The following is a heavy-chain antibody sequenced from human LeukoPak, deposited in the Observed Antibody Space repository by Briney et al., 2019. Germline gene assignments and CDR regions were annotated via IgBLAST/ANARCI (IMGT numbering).Heavy chain of an antibody. V-gene: IGHV3-7*01. D-gene: IGHD1-26*01. CDR1: GFTFSSYA. J-gene: IGHJ4*02. CDR3: ARVRGSYSFDC. CDR2: IKQDGSEK. Sequence: GRSLRLSCAASGFTFSSYAMSWVRQAPGKGLEWVANIKQDGSEKYYVDSVKGRFTISRDNAKKSLYLQMNSLRAEDTAVYYCARVRGSYSFDCWGQGTLVTVSS.